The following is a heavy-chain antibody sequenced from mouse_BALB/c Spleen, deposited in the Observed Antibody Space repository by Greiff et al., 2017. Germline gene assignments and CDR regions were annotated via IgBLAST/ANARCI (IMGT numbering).Heavy chain of an antibody. CDR3: ARYGWYEGFDY. CDR2: ISSGSSTI. Sequence: EVQVVESGGGLVQPGGSRKLSCAASGFTFSSFGMHWVRQAPEKGLEWVAYISSGSSTIYYADTVKGRFTISRDNPKNTLFLQMTSLRSEDTAMYYCARYGWYEGFDYWGQGTTLTVSS. CDR1: GFTFSSFG. V-gene: IGHV5-17*02. D-gene: IGHD1-1*02. J-gene: IGHJ2*01.